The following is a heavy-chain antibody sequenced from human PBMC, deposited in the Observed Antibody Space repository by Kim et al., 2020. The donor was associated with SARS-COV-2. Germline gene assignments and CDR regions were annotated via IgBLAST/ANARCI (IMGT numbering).Heavy chain of an antibody. CDR3: ARGADNYSLYH. Sequence: STYYNPSLKSRITISGDTSKNQFSLKLSSVTAADTAIYYCARGADNYSLYHWGQGTLVTVSA. CDR2: ST. J-gene: IGHJ5*02. D-gene: IGHD3-10*01. V-gene: IGHV4-31*02.